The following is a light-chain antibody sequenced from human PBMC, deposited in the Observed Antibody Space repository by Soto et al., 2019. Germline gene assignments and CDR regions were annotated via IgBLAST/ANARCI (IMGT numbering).Light chain of an antibody. V-gene: IGLV2-14*01. CDR1: SSDVGGYNY. CDR2: EVS. CDR3: SSYTSSSTSWV. Sequence: QSVLTQPAPVSGSPGQSITISCTGTSSDVGGYNYVSWYQQHPGKAPKLMIYEVSNRPSGVSNRFSGSKSGNTASLTISGLQAEDEADYYCSSYTSSSTSWVFGGGTKVTVL. J-gene: IGLJ3*02.